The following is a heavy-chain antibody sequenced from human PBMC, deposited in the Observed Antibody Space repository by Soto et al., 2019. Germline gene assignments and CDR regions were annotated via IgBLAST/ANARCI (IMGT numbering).Heavy chain of an antibody. CDR2: IIPILGIA. CDR3: AREEYYYGSGALFDY. CDR1: GGTFSSYT. Sequence: QVQLVQSVAEVKKPGSSVKVSCKASGGTFSSYTISWVRQAPGQGLELMGRIIPILGIANYAQKFQGRVTITADKSTSTAYMEMISMRPEDTAVYYCAREEYYYGSGALFDYGGQGTLVTVSS. J-gene: IGHJ4*02. V-gene: IGHV1-69*08. D-gene: IGHD3-10*01.